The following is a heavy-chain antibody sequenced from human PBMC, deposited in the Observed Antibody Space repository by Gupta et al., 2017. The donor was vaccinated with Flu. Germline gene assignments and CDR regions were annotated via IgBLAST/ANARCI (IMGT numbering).Heavy chain of an antibody. CDR1: GFTFSSYG. Sequence: QVQLVESGGGVVQPGRSLRLSCAASGFTFSSYGMHWVRQAPGKGLEWVAVISYDGSNKYYADSVKGRFTISRDNSKNTLYLQMNSLRAEDTAVYYCAKDLQDAGAEPYYYYGMDVWGQGTTVTVSS. J-gene: IGHJ6*02. D-gene: IGHD1-14*01. CDR2: ISYDGSNK. V-gene: IGHV3-30*18. CDR3: AKDLQDAGAEPYYYYGMDV.